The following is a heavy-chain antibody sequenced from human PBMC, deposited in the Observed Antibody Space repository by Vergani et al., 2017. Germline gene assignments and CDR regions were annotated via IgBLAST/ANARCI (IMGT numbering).Heavy chain of an antibody. Sequence: QVQLVQSGAEVKKPGSSVKVSCKASGGTFSSYAISWARQAPGQGLEWMGRIIPIFGTANYAQKFQGRVTITADESTSTAYMELSSLRSEDTAVYYCASELYESTAMVQPDYWGQGTLVTVSS. V-gene: IGHV1-69*18. D-gene: IGHD5-18*01. CDR2: IIPIFGTA. CDR1: GGTFSSYA. J-gene: IGHJ4*02. CDR3: ASELYESTAMVQPDY.